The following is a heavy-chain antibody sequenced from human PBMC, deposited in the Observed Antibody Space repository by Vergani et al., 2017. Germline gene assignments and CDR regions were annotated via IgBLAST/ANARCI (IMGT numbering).Heavy chain of an antibody. J-gene: IGHJ2*01. CDR3: AGRSAYYYADWYFDL. D-gene: IGHD3-22*01. CDR2: IYSGGST. V-gene: IGHV3-66*02. CDR1: GFTVSNNY. Sequence: EVQLVESGGGLVQPGGSLRLSCAASGFTVSNNYMNWVRQAPGKGLEWVSIIYSGGSTYYADSVKGRFTISRDNSKNTLYLQMNSLRAEDTAVYYCAGRSAYYYADWYFDLWGRGTLVTVTS.